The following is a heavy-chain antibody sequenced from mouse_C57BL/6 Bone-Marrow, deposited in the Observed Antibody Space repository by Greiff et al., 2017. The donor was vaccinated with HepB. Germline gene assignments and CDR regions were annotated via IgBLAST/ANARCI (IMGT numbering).Heavy chain of an antibody. J-gene: IGHJ2*01. Sequence: EVQLVESGGGLVKPGGSLKLSCAASGFTFSSYAMSWVRQTPEKRLEWVATISDGGSYTYYPDNVKGRFTISRANAKNNLYLQMSHLKSEDTAMYYCARGPDGSYFDYWGQGTTLTVSS. V-gene: IGHV5-4*01. CDR2: ISDGGSYT. CDR1: GFTFSSYA. D-gene: IGHD2-3*01. CDR3: ARGPDGSYFDY.